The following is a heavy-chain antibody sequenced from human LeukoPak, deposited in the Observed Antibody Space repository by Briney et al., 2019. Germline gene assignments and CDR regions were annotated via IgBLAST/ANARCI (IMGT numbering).Heavy chain of an antibody. Sequence: GGSLRLAWAASGFTFSDYYMSWIRQAPGKGLEWVSYISSSSSYTNYADSVKGRFTISRDNAKNSLYLQMNSLRAEDTAVYYCARDHNDGDYWGQGTLVTVSS. V-gene: IGHV3-11*06. CDR2: ISSSSSYT. CDR1: GFTFSDYY. J-gene: IGHJ4*02. CDR3: ARDHNDGDY. D-gene: IGHD3-16*01.